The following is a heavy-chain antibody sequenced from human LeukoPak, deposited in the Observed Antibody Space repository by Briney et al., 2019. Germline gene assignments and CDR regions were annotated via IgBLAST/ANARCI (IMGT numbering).Heavy chain of an antibody. V-gene: IGHV1-3*03. CDR1: GYTFTSYA. CDR2: INAGNGNT. J-gene: IGHJ6*03. CDR3: ARDPLSLYYSNYMDV. D-gene: IGHD3-10*01. Sequence: ASVKVSCKASGYTFTSYAMHWVRQAPGQRLEWMGWINAGNGNTKYSQEFQGRVTITRDTSASTAYMELSSLRSEDMAVYYCARDPLSLYYSNYMDVWGKGTTVTVSS.